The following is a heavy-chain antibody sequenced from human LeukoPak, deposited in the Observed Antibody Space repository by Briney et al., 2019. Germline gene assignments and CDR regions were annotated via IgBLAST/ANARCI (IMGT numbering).Heavy chain of an antibody. CDR3: ATRFILTGIEYYFDY. V-gene: IGHV3-7*02. CDR2: IKQDGSEK. CDR1: GLTYSSYW. J-gene: IGHJ4*02. D-gene: IGHD3-9*01. Sequence: GGSLRLSCAASGLTYSSYWMSWVRQAPGKGLEWVANIKQDGSEKYYVDSVKGRFTISRDNAKNSLYLQMNSLRAEDTAVYYCATRFILTGIEYYFDYWGQGTLVTVSS.